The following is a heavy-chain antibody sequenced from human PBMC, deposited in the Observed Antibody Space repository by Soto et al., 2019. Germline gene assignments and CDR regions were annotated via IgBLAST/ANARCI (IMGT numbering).Heavy chain of an antibody. D-gene: IGHD6-13*01. CDR1: GGTFSSYA. Sequence: VASVKVSCKASGGTFSSYAISWVRQAPGQGLEWMGGIIPIFGTANYAQKFQGRVTITADESTSTAYMELSSLRSEDTAVYYCARDFRIAAAGTGVWFDPWGQGTLVTVSS. CDR3: ARDFRIAAAGTGVWFDP. J-gene: IGHJ5*02. CDR2: IIPIFGTA. V-gene: IGHV1-69*13.